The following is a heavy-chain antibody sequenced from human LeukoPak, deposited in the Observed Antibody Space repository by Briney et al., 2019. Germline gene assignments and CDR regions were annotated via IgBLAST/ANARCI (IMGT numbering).Heavy chain of an antibody. J-gene: IGHJ4*02. Sequence: PGGSLRLSCAASGFTFSDYGMHWVRQGPGKGLEWVAAISKNGNTKYYAESVKGRFTISRDDSKNTLYLQMNSLRADDTAVYYCAKSLGGFSFGDYWGQGTLVTVSS. CDR1: GFTFSDYG. CDR3: AKSLGGFSFGDY. D-gene: IGHD3-10*01. CDR2: ISKNGNTK. V-gene: IGHV3-30*18.